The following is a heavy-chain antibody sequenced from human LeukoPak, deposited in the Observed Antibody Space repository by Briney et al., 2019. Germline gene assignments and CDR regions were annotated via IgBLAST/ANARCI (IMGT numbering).Heavy chain of an antibody. CDR2: ISGSGGST. CDR3: AKDSMVLDAFDI. J-gene: IGHJ3*02. CDR1: GFTFSTYA. V-gene: IGHV3-23*01. D-gene: IGHD3-10*01. Sequence: GGSLRLSCAASGFTFSTYAMSWVRHAPGKGLEWVSAISGSGGSTYYADSVKGRFTISRDNSKNTLYLQMNSLRAEDTAVYYCAKDSMVLDAFDIWGQGTMVTVSS.